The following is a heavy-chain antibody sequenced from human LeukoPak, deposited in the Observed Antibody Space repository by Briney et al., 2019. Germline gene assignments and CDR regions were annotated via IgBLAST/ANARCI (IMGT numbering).Heavy chain of an antibody. V-gene: IGHV3-33*01. J-gene: IGHJ6*02. D-gene: IGHD2-15*01. Sequence: GRSLRLSCAASGFTFSSYGMHWVRQAPGKGLEWVAVIWYDGSNKYCADSVKGRFTISRDNSKNTLYLQMNSLRAEDAAVYYCARDRVGYCSGGSCYRIYYGMDVWGQGTTVTVSS. CDR1: GFTFSSYG. CDR3: ARDRVGYCSGGSCYRIYYGMDV. CDR2: IWYDGSNK.